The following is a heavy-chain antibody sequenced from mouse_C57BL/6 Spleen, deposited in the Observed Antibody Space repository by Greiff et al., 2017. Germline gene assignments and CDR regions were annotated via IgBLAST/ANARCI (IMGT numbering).Heavy chain of an antibody. CDR2: IYPRSGNT. D-gene: IGHD1-1*01. CDR1: GYTFTSYG. Sequence: VKLQESGAELARPGASVKLSCKASGYTFTSYGISWVKQRTGQGLVWIGEIYPRSGNTYYNEKFKGKATLTAYKSSSTAYMELRSLTSEDSAVYFCARYYGSSPFAYWGQGTLVSVSA. V-gene: IGHV1-81*01. CDR3: ARYYGSSPFAY. J-gene: IGHJ3*01.